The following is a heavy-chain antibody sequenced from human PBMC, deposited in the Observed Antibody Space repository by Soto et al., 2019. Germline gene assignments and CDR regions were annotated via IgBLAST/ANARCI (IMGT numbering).Heavy chain of an antibody. CDR1: GYRSTSYG. V-gene: IGHV5-51*01. J-gene: IGHJ6*02. Sequence: KNCYKVAGYRSTSYGIGWVRQMQGKGLEWMGIIYPGDSDTRYSPSFQGQVTISADKSISTTYLQWSSLKASDTAMYYCARPVGSNYGYGMDVWGQGTTVTV. CDR3: ARPVGSNYGYGMDV. CDR2: IYPGDSDT. D-gene: IGHD4-4*01.